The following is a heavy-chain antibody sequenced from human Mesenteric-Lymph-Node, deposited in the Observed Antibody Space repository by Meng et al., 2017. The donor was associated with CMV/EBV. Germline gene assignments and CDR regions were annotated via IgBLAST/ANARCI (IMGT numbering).Heavy chain of an antibody. D-gene: IGHD3-16*01. CDR1: GGSLSSYTW. V-gene: IGHV4-4*02. J-gene: IGHJ4*02. CDR2: IYHSGST. Sequence: LTCPVSGGSLSSYTWWSWVRQPPGKGLEWIGEIYHSGSTNYNPSLKSRVTISVDKSKNQFSLKLSSVTAADTAVYYCARVWVDYFDYWGQGTLVTVSS. CDR3: ARVWVDYFDY.